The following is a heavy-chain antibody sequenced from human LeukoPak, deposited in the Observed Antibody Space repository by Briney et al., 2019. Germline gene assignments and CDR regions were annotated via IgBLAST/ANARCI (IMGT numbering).Heavy chain of an antibody. V-gene: IGHV3-23*01. J-gene: IGHJ3*02. Sequence: AGGSLRLSCAASGFTFSSYAMSWVRQAPGKGLEWVSAISGSGVSTYYADSVKGRFTISRDNSKNTLYLQMGSLRAEDMAVYYCARDWSDYDAFDIWGQGTMVTVSS. D-gene: IGHD3-16*01. CDR3: ARDWSDYDAFDI. CDR1: GFTFSSYA. CDR2: ISGSGVST.